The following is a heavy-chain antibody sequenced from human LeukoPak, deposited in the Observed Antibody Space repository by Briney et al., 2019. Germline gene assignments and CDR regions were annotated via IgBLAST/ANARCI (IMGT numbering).Heavy chain of an antibody. D-gene: IGHD4-17*01. CDR2: IYTSGST. Sequence: SETLSLTCTVSGGSISSGSYYWSWIRQPAGKGLEWIERIYTSGSTNYNPSLKSRVTISVDKSKNQFSLKLSSVTAADTAVYYCARAFTTVKPPNYYYYYMDVWGKGTTVTVSS. CDR3: ARAFTTVKPPNYYYYYMDV. V-gene: IGHV4-61*02. CDR1: GGSISSGSYY. J-gene: IGHJ6*03.